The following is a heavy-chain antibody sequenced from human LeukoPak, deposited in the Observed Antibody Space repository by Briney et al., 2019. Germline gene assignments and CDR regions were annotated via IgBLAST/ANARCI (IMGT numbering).Heavy chain of an antibody. Sequence: WASVKVSCKVSGYTLTELSMHWVRQAPGKGLEWMGGFDPEDGETIYAQKFQGRVTMTEDTSTDTAYMELSSLRSEDTAVYYCARRVGNPSSYYYGSGSPGSYFDYWGQGTLVTVSS. J-gene: IGHJ4*02. V-gene: IGHV1-24*01. CDR1: GYTLTELS. CDR3: ARRVGNPSSYYYGSGSPGSYFDY. D-gene: IGHD3-10*01. CDR2: FDPEDGET.